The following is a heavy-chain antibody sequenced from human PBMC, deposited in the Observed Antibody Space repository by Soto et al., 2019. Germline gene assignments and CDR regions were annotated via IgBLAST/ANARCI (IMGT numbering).Heavy chain of an antibody. CDR1: GFTFDDYA. Sequence: EVQLVESGGGLVQPGRSLRLSCAASGFTFDDYAMHWVRQAPGKGLEWVSGISWNSGSIGYADSVKGRFTISRDNAKNSLYLQMNSLRAEDTALYYCAKDIGTHIVAFDYWGQGTLVTVSS. CDR3: AKDIGTHIVAFDY. D-gene: IGHD2-21*01. V-gene: IGHV3-9*01. CDR2: ISWNSGSI. J-gene: IGHJ4*02.